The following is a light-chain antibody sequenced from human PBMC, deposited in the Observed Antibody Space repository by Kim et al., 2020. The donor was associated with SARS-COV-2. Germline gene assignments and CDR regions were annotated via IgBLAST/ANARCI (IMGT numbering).Light chain of an antibody. CDR1: NIGSKS. CDR2: YDS. Sequence: SYELTQPPSVSVAPGETARIPCGGNNIGSKSVHWYQQMPGQAPVVVIYYDSDRPSGIPERFSGSNSGNTATLTISRVEAGDEADYYCQVWDSSSDHWVFGGGTQLTVL. CDR3: QVWDSSSDHWV. V-gene: IGLV3-21*04. J-gene: IGLJ3*02.